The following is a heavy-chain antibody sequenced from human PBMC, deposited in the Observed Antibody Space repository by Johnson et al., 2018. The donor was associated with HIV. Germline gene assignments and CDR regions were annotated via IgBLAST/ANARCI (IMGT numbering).Heavy chain of an antibody. V-gene: IGHV3-20*04. D-gene: IGHD6-13*01. J-gene: IGHJ3*02. CDR1: GFNFDDYG. Sequence: VQVVESGGGVVRPGGSLGLSCAASGFNFDDYGMTWVRQAPGKGLEWVSGINWNGGSTGYADSVKGRFTISRDNAKNSLYLQMNSLRADDTALYYCARVRAAAVSDAFDIWGQGTMVTVSS. CDR3: ARVRAAAVSDAFDI. CDR2: INWNGGST.